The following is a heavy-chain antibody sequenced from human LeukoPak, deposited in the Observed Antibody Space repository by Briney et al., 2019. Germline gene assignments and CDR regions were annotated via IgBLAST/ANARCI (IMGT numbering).Heavy chain of an antibody. CDR1: GYTFTSYG. V-gene: IGHV1-18*01. Sequence: ASVKVSCKASGYTFTSYGISWVRQAPGQGLEWMGIINPSGGSTSYAQKLQGRVTMTTDTSTSTAYMELRSLRSDDTAVYYCARNPPRDYDFWSGFNYYYYMDVWGKGTTVTVSS. J-gene: IGHJ6*03. D-gene: IGHD3-3*01. CDR3: ARNPPRDYDFWSGFNYYYYMDV. CDR2: INPSGGST.